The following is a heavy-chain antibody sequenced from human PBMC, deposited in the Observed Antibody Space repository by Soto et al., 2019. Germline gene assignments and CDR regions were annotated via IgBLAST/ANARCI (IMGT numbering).Heavy chain of an antibody. J-gene: IGHJ4*02. CDR2: IFWDDDK. Sequence: GSGPTLVNPTQTLTLTCSFSGFSLTTSGLGVGWVRQSPEKALEWLALIFWDDDKRYSPSLRSRLTIAKDTSKNQVVLTLTNVEPVDTATYYCARILTATGGHFDSWGQGALVTVSS. V-gene: IGHV2-5*02. CDR3: ARILTATGGHFDS. CDR1: GFSLTTSGLG. D-gene: IGHD2-8*02.